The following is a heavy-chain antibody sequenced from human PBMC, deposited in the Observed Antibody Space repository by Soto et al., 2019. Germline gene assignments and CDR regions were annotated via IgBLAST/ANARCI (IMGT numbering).Heavy chain of an antibody. J-gene: IGHJ4*02. CDR2: IGPETGAT. D-gene: IGHD1-26*01. Sequence: ASVKVSCKASGYTFTGHYIHWVRQAPEQGPEWMGEIGPETGATRYAQKFQGRVTMTRDMSITTVYMELNNLSPDDTAVYYCGRGRSGQMVVFYWGQGTPVTVS. V-gene: IGHV1-2*02. CDR3: GRGRSGQMVVFY. CDR1: GYTFTGHY.